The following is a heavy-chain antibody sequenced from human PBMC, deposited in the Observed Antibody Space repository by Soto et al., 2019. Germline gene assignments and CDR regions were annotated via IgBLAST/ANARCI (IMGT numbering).Heavy chain of an antibody. CDR2: IRQDGSDK. CDR3: VSYCSGESCYPDYYYYYLDV. Sequence: PGGSLRLSCAASGFTFSSHWMSWVRQAPGKGLEWVATIRQDGSDKYYMDSVKGRFTISRDNVRNSLYLQMHSLRVEDTAVYSCVSYCSGESCYPDYYYYYLDVWGKGTTVTVSS. D-gene: IGHD2-15*01. CDR1: GFTFSSHW. V-gene: IGHV3-7*01. J-gene: IGHJ6*03.